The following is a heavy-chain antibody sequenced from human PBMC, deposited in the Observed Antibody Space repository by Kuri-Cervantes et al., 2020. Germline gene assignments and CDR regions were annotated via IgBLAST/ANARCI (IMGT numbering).Heavy chain of an antibody. CDR1: GYIFNTYD. CDR2: MNPNSGNT. V-gene: IGHV1-8*02. J-gene: IGHJ4*02. Sequence: ASVKVSCKASGYIFNTYDINWVRQATGQGLEWMGWMNPNSGNTGYAQKFQGRVTMTRNASISTAYMELSSLRSEDTAVYYCARDLKAFPYVYWGQGTLVTVSS. CDR3: ARDLKAFPYVY. D-gene: IGHD3-10*02.